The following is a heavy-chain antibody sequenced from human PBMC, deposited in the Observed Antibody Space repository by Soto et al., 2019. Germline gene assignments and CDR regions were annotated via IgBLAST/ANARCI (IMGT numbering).Heavy chain of an antibody. CDR3: ARDPPTQWNQGYFQH. J-gene: IGHJ1*01. V-gene: IGHV3-21*01. CDR2: ISSSSSYI. Sequence: GGSLRLSCAASGFTFSTYNMNWVRQAPGKGLEWVSSISSSSSYIYYADSVKGRFTISRDNAKNSLYLQMNSLRAEDTAVYYCARDPPTQWNQGYFQHWGQGTLVTVSS. CDR1: GFTFSTYN. D-gene: IGHD6-19*01.